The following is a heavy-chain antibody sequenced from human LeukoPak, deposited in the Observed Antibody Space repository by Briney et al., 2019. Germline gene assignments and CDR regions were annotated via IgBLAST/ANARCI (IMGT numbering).Heavy chain of an antibody. CDR3: ADEVRPNDY. CDR1: GFTFSSHA. V-gene: IGHV3-23*01. CDR2: IDISGGST. Sequence: GGSLRLSCAASGFTFSSHAMCWVRQAPGKGLEWVASIDISGGSTYYEDSVQGRFTISRDNSKNTLYLEMNSLRVEDTALYYCADEVRPNDYWGQGTLVTVSS. J-gene: IGHJ4*02. D-gene: IGHD1-1*01.